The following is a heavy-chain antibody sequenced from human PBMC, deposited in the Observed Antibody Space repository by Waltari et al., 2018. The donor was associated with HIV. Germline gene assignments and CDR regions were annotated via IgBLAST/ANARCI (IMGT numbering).Heavy chain of an antibody. CDR3: ARGRSMWYYYGSGSYHYDY. J-gene: IGHJ4*02. CDR1: GGSFSGYY. Sequence: QVQLQQWGAGLLKPSETLSLTCAVYGGSFSGYYWSWIRQPPGQGLEWIGEINHSGSTNYNPSLKSRVTISVDKSKNQFSLKLSSVTAADTAVYYCARGRSMWYYYGSGSYHYDYWGQGTLVTVSS. D-gene: IGHD3-10*01. V-gene: IGHV4-34*01. CDR2: INHSGST.